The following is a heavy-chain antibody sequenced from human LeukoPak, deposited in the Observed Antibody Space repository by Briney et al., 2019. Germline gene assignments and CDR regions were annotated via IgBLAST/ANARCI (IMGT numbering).Heavy chain of an antibody. CDR3: ATPGTGHFGYYYFNY. V-gene: IGHV1-69-2*01. CDR1: GYTFSDYY. D-gene: IGHD5-18*01. Sequence: ASVKISCKASGYTFSDYYVHWVRQAPGRGLEWMGCVAPKDGETYYAAKFLGRVIITADTSADTVYMELSGLRLEDTALYHCATPGTGHFGYYYFNYWGQGTQVTVSS. J-gene: IGHJ4*02. CDR2: VAPKDGET.